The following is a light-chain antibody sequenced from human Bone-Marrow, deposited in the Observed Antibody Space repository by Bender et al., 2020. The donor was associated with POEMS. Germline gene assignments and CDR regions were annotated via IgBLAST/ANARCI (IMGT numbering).Light chain of an antibody. CDR1: SSDVGAYNH. CDR3: CLYAGSSTLV. V-gene: IGLV2-23*02. CDR2: EVS. Sequence: QSALTQPAFVSGSPGQSITISCTGTSSDVGAYNHVSWYQQHPGKAPKLMLYEVSEWPSGVSHRFSASKSANTASLTISGLQAEDEADYYCCLYAGSSTLVFGGGTKLTVL. J-gene: IGLJ2*01.